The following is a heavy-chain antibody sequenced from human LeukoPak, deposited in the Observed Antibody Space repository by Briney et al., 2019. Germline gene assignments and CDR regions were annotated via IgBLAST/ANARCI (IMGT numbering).Heavy chain of an antibody. V-gene: IGHV3-21*01. D-gene: IGHD4-17*01. Sequence: PGGSLRLSCAASGFTFSSYSMNWVRQAPGKGLEWVSSISSSSSYIYYADSVKGRFTISRDNAKNSLYLQMNSLRAEDTAVYYCARGSYGDPPYSNWFDPWGQGTLVTVSS. CDR2: ISSSSSYI. CDR1: GFTFSSYS. CDR3: ARGSYGDPPYSNWFDP. J-gene: IGHJ5*02.